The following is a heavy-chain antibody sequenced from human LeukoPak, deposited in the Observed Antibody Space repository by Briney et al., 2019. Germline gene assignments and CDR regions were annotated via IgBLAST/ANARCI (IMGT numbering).Heavy chain of an antibody. CDR2: ISYDGSNK. CDR3: ARNLTGSTFFYFDY. CDR1: GFTFSSYA. D-gene: IGHD1-1*01. V-gene: IGHV3-30-3*01. Sequence: PGGSLRLSCAASGFTFSSYAMHWGRQAPGKGLEWVAVISYDGSNKYYADSVKGRFTISRDNSKNTLYLQMNSLRAEDTAVYYCARNLTGSTFFYFDYWGQGTLVTVSS. J-gene: IGHJ4*02.